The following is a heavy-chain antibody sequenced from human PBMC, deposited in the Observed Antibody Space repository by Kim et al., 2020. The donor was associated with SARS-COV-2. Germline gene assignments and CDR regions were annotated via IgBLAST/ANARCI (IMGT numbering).Heavy chain of an antibody. D-gene: IGHD6-13*01. CDR2: INHSGST. V-gene: IGHV4-34*01. Sequence: SETLSLTCAVYGGSFSGYYWSWIRQPPGKGLEWIGEINHSGSTNYNPSLKSRVTISVDTSKNQFSLKLSSVTAADTAVYYCARVGGELAAAGTFWFDPWGQGTLVTVSS. CDR3: ARVGGELAAAGTFWFDP. CDR1: GGSFSGYY. J-gene: IGHJ5*02.